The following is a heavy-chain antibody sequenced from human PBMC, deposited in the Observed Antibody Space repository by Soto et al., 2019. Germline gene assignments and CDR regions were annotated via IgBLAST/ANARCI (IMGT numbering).Heavy chain of an antibody. CDR1: GGTFSTYP. D-gene: IGHD3-22*01. V-gene: IGHV1-69*02. CDR3: ARGGDGSGSESVFDI. Sequence: QVQLVQSGAVVKKPGSSMKVSCKTSGGTFSTYPITRVRQAPGQGLEWMGRTIPILDITDYAQKFQGRVTITADKSTTTAYMELSSLKFEDTAVYYCARGGDGSGSESVFDIWGQGTMVTVSS. J-gene: IGHJ3*02. CDR2: TIPILDIT.